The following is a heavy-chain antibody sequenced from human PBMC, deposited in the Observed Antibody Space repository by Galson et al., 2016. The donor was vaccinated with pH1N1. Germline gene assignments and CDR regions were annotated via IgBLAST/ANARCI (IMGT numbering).Heavy chain of an antibody. V-gene: IGHV3-30*18. CDR2: TSYDGNDK. J-gene: IGHJ4*02. CDR3: AKTGGGHSGDPYR. Sequence: SLRLSCPASGFIFSNYGMHWARQGPGKGLEWVATTSYDGNDKYYADSVKGRFAISRDNSKNTLYLQMNSLRVEDTAVYFCAKTGGGHSGDPYRWGQGTLVTVSS. CDR1: GFIFSNYG. D-gene: IGHD1-14*01.